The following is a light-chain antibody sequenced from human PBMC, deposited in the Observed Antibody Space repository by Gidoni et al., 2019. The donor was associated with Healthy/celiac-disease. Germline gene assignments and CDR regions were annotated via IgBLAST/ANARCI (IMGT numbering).Light chain of an antibody. CDR3: QSADSSAVV. CDR1: ALPQQY. Sequence: SSELTQPPSVSVSPGQTARITCSGDALPQQYAYWYQQKPGQAPVLVIYKDSERPSGIPERFSGSSSGTTVTLTISGVQAEDEADYYCQSADSSAVVFGGGTKLTVL. V-gene: IGLV3-25*03. CDR2: KDS. J-gene: IGLJ2*01.